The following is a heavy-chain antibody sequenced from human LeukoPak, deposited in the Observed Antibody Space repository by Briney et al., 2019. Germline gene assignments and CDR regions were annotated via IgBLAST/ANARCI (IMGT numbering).Heavy chain of an antibody. CDR2: IYYSGST. CDR3: ARGSDHYYYGMDV. CDR1: GGSISSYY. V-gene: IGHV4-59*01. J-gene: IGHJ6*02. Sequence: PSETLSLTCTVSGGSISSYYWSWIRPPPGKGLEWIGYIYYSGSTNYNPSLKSRVTISVDTSKNQFSLKLSSVTAADTAVYYCARGSDHYYYGMDVWGQGTTVTVSS.